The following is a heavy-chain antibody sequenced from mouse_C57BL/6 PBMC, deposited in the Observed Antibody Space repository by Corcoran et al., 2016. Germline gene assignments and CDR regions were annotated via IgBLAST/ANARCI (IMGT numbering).Heavy chain of an antibody. CDR2: INPNNGGT. Sequence: EVQLQQSGPELVKPGASVKISCKASGYTFTDYYMNWVKQSHGKSLEWIGDINPNNGGTSYNQKFKGKATLTVDKSSSTAYMELRSLTSEDSAVYYCARSGDDDDVLPWFAYWGQGTLVTVSA. J-gene: IGHJ3*01. V-gene: IGHV1-26*01. CDR3: ARSGDDDDVLPWFAY. CDR1: GYTFTDYY. D-gene: IGHD2-4*01.